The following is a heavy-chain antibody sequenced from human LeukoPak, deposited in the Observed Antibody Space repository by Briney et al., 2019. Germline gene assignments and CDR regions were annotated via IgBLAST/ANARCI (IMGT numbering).Heavy chain of an antibody. J-gene: IGHJ4*02. CDR3: ARDGSTRSRYLPLDS. Sequence: GASVKVSCKAAGYTFTAYFMHWVRQVPGQGLEWMGRINPNSGGTDYAQKFQGRVTMTRDTSISTAYMELSRLRSDDTAVYYCARDGSTRSRYLPLDSGGQGTLVTVSS. D-gene: IGHD2-2*01. CDR1: GYTFTAYF. CDR2: INPNSGGT. V-gene: IGHV1-2*06.